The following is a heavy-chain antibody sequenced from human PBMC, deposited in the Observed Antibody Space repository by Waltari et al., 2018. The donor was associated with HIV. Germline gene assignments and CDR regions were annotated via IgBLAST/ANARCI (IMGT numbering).Heavy chain of an antibody. CDR3: ARDPYYYDSSGYHGRFDY. CDR1: GFTFSSYG. Sequence: VVQPGRSLRLSCAVSGFTFSSYGMHWVRQAPGKGLEWVAVIWYDGSNKYYADSVKGRFTISRDNSKNTLYLQMNSLRAEDTAVYYCARDPYYYDSSGYHGRFDYWGQGTLVTVSS. J-gene: IGHJ4*02. CDR2: IWYDGSNK. V-gene: IGHV3-33*01. D-gene: IGHD3-22*01.